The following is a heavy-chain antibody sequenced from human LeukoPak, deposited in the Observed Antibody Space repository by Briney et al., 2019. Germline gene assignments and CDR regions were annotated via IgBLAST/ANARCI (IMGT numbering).Heavy chain of an antibody. V-gene: IGHV4-4*02. CDR3: ARVLREGYSSSWYQGLYYYGMDV. J-gene: IGHJ6*02. CDR1: GGSISSSNW. Sequence: PSETLSLTCAVSGGSISSSNWWSWVRQPPGKGLEWIGEIYHSGSTNYNPSLKSRVTISVDKSKNQFSLKLSSVTAADTAVYYCARVLREGYSSSWYQGLYYYGMDVWGQGTTVTVSS. CDR2: IYHSGST. D-gene: IGHD6-13*01.